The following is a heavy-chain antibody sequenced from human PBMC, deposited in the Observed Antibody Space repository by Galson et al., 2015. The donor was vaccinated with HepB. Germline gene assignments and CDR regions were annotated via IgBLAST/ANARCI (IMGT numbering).Heavy chain of an antibody. V-gene: IGHV4-31*03. CDR3: AAPIVVVPAVYYYYGMDV. J-gene: IGHJ6*02. Sequence: CTVSGGSISSGGYYWSWIRQHPGQGLEWIGYIYYSGSTNFNPSLKSRVTMSVDTSRNQFSLKLSSVTAADTAVYYCAAPIVVVPAVYYYYGMDVWGQGTTVTVSS. CDR2: IYYSGST. CDR1: GGSISSGGYY. D-gene: IGHD2-2*01.